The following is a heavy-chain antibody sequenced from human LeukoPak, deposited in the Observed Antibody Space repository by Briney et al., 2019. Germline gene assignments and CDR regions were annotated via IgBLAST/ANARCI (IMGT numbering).Heavy chain of an antibody. CDR3: ARGYSYAEFDY. V-gene: IGHV4-59*01. CDR1: GGSISSYY. D-gene: IGHD5-18*01. J-gene: IGHJ4*02. CDR2: IYYSGST. Sequence: SETLSLTCTVSGGSISSYYWSWVRQPPGKGLEWIGYIYYSGSTNYNPSLKSRVTISVDTSKNQFSLKLSSVTAADTAVYYCARGYSYAEFDYWGQGTLVTVSS.